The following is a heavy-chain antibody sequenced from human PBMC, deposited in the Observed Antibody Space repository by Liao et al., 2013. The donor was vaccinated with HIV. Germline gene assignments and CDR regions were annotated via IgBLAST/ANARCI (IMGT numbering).Heavy chain of an antibody. V-gene: IGHV4-61*02. J-gene: IGHJ3*02. Sequence: QVQLQESGPGLVKPSQTLSLTCTVSAGSISSGGYYWSWIRQPAGKGLEWIGRIYTSGSTNYNPSLKSRVTISVDTSKNQFSLKLSSVTAADTAVYYCASTDFWSAASDAFDIWGQGTMVTVSS. CDR2: IYTSGST. D-gene: IGHD3-3*01. CDR3: ASTDFWSAASDAFDI. CDR1: AGSISSGGYY.